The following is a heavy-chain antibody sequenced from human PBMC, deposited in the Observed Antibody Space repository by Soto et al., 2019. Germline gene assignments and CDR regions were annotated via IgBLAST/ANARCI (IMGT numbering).Heavy chain of an antibody. V-gene: IGHV4-59*08. D-gene: IGHD3-3*01. CDR2: IYYSGST. CDR3: ARNDLRFLEWLRPAISGGGHPGDYYMDV. CDR1: GGSISSHY. J-gene: IGHJ6*03. Sequence: PSETLSLTCSVFGGSISSHYWRWIRQPPGKGLEWIGYIYYSGSTNYNPSLKSRVTISVDTSKNQFSLKLSSVTAADTAVYYCARNDLRFLEWLRPAISGGGHPGDYYMDVWGKGTTVTVSS.